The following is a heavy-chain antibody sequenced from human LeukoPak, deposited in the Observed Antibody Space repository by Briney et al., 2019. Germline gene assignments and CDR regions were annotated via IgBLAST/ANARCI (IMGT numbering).Heavy chain of an antibody. CDR1: GFTVSSNY. Sequence: GGSLRLSCAASGFTVSSNYMSWVRQAPGKGPEWVSVIYSGGSTCYADSVKGRFTISRDNSKNTLYLQMNSLRAEDTAVYYCARSNNWNYDYWGQGTLVTVSS. CDR2: IYSGGST. CDR3: ARSNNWNYDY. V-gene: IGHV3-53*01. D-gene: IGHD1-7*01. J-gene: IGHJ4*02.